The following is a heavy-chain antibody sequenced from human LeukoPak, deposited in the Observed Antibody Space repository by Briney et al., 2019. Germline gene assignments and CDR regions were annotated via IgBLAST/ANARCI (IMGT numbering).Heavy chain of an antibody. D-gene: IGHD5-18*01. CDR2: IIPIFGTT. J-gene: IGHJ4*02. CDR1: GGAFSNYA. V-gene: IGHV1-69*06. Sequence: SVKVSCKASGGAFSNYAITWVRQAPGQGLEWMGGIIPIFGTTTYAQKFQGRVTITADKSTSTAYMELSSLRSEDTAVYYCARGAQGYSLSNGPDYWGQGTLVTVSS. CDR3: ARGAQGYSLSNGPDY.